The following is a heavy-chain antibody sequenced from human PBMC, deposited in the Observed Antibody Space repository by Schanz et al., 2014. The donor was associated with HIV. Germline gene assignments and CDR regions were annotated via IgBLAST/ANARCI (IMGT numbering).Heavy chain of an antibody. CDR2: IIPLFGTS. D-gene: IGHD6-13*01. V-gene: IGHV1-69*01. CDR1: GGTFINYA. CDR3: ARDSPVAAGTLDY. J-gene: IGHJ4*02. Sequence: QVQLVQSGAEVKMPGSSVKVFCRASGGTFINYAFSWVRQAPGQGLEWMGGIIPLFGTSNYAQKFQGRATITADESTSTAYMELSSLRSEDTAVYYCARDSPVAAGTLDYWGQGTLVTVS.